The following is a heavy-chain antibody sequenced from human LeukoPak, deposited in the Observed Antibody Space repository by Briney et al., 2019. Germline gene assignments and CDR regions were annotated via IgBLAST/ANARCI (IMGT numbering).Heavy chain of an antibody. Sequence: SETLSLTCTVSGYSISSGYYWGWIRQPPGKGLEWIGSIYHSGSTNYNPSLKSRVTISVDTSKNQFSLKLSSVTAADTAVYYCARGRTYYYDWGQGTLVTVSS. CDR2: IYHSGST. J-gene: IGHJ4*02. CDR1: GYSISSGYY. D-gene: IGHD3-10*01. CDR3: ARGRTYYYD. V-gene: IGHV4-38-2*02.